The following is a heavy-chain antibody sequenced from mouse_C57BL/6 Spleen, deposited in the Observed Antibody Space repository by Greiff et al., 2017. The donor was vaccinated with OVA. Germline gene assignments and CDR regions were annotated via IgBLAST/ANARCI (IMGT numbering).Heavy chain of an antibody. CDR1: GYAFSSYW. D-gene: IGHD2-3*01. CDR3: ARGIYDGYYWFAY. CDR2: IYPGDGDT. V-gene: IGHV1-80*01. Sequence: QVQLKHSGAELVKPGASVKISCKASGYAFSSYWMNWVKQRPGKGLEWIGQIYPGDGDTNYNGKFKGKATLTADKSSSTAYMQLSSLTSEDSAVYFCARGIYDGYYWFAYWGQGTLVTVSA. J-gene: IGHJ3*01.